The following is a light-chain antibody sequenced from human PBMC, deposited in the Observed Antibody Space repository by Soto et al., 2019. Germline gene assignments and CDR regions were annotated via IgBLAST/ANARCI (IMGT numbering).Light chain of an antibody. V-gene: IGKV1-13*02. CDR2: DAS. J-gene: IGKJ5*01. CDR1: QDISSA. Sequence: AIQLTQSPSSLSASVGDRVTITCRASQDISSALAWYQQKPGKAPKVLIYDASSLESGVPLRFSGSGSGTDFNLTINSLQPEDFATYFCQQLNSPITFGQGTRLEIK. CDR3: QQLNSPIT.